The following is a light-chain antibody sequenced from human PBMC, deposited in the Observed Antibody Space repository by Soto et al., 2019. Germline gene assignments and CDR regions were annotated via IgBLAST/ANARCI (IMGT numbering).Light chain of an antibody. J-gene: IGKJ5*01. Sequence: DIQLTQSPSFLSASVGDRVTITCRASQGISSYLAWYQQKPGKAPKLLIYLASTLQSGVPSRFSGSGSGTEFTLTISSLQPEDFATYYCQHLNHYPITLGQGTRLEIK. CDR2: LAS. CDR1: QGISSY. V-gene: IGKV1-9*01. CDR3: QHLNHYPIT.